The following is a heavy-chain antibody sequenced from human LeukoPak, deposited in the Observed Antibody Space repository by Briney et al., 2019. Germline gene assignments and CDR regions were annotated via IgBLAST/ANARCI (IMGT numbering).Heavy chain of an antibody. D-gene: IGHD2-8*01. CDR2: IYYSGST. J-gene: IGHJ4*02. CDR1: GGSISSGGYY. V-gene: IGHV4-31*03. Sequence: SQTLSLTCTVSGGSISSGGYYWSWIRQHPGKGLEWIGSIYYSGSTHYNPSLKSRVTISVDTSKNQFSLKLSSVTAADTAVYYCARDRCTNGVCFLLDYWGQGTLVTVSS. CDR3: ARDRCTNGVCFLLDY.